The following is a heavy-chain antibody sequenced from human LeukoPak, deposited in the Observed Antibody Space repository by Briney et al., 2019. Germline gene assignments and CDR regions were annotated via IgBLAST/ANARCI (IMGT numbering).Heavy chain of an antibody. D-gene: IGHD5-12*01. J-gene: IGHJ4*02. CDR1: GGSISSYY. CDR2: IYYSGST. V-gene: IGHV4-59*01. CDR3: ARAGYSGYDFDY. Sequence: SETLSLTCTVSGGSISSYYWSWIRQPPGKGLEWIGYIYYSGSTNYNPSLESRVTISVDTSKNQFSLKLSSVTAADSAVYYCARAGYSGYDFDYWGQGTLVTVSS.